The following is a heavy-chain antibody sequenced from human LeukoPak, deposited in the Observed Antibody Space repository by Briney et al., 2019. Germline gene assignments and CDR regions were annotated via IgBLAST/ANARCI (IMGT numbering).Heavy chain of an antibody. CDR3: ARDPELSSSHFDY. V-gene: IGHV3-33*01. J-gene: IGHJ4*02. CDR1: GFTFNNHA. CDR2: IWFDGSNK. D-gene: IGHD6-6*01. Sequence: GGSLRLSCAASGFTFNNHAMHWVRQAPGKGLEGVAVIWFDGSNKYYADSVQGRFTISRDNSKNTLYLQMNSLRAEDTAVYYCARDPELSSSHFDYWGQGTLVTVSS.